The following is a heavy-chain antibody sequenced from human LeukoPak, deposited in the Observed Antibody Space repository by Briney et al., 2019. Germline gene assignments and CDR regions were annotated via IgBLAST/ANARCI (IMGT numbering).Heavy chain of an antibody. J-gene: IGHJ6*02. Sequence: PGGSLRLSCAASGFTFSSYGMHWVRQAPGKGLEGIAVIWYDGSNKYYADSVKGRFTISRDNSKNTLYLQMNSLRAEDTAVYYCARSQAPEDYYYGMDVWGQGTTVTVSS. V-gene: IGHV3-33*01. CDR2: IWYDGSNK. CDR1: GFTFSSYG. CDR3: ARSQAPEDYYYGMDV.